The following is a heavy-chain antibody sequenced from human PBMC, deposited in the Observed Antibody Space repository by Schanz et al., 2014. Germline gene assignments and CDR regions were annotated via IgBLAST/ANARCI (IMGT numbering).Heavy chain of an antibody. CDR3: AKGSRSGSKDMDV. Sequence: EVQVVESGGGLVQPGGSLRLSCTASGFNSDDYAMHWVRQAPGKGLEWVSNIPWNGAAIGYAGSVRGRFTISRDSAKNSLYLQMNSLRPEDTALYYCAKGSRSGSKDMDVWGKGTTVNVSS. CDR1: GFNSDDYA. J-gene: IGHJ6*03. V-gene: IGHV3-9*02. D-gene: IGHD3-10*01. CDR2: IPWNGAAI.